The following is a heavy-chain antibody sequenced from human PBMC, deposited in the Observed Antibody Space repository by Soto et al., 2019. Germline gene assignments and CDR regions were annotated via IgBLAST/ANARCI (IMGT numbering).Heavy chain of an antibody. V-gene: IGHV3-21*02. CDR2: ISSNSGYT. CDR1: GFRFSDYS. D-gene: IGHD4-17*01. Sequence: EVQLVESVGGLVKPGESLRLSCAASGFRFSDYSMNWVRQVPGKGLEWVSSISSNSGYTLYTDSVKGRFTISRDNAKSSLYLQMSSPRDEDTAVYYCTRGSYGAYDYWGQGTLVTVSS. CDR3: TRGSYGAYDY. J-gene: IGHJ4*02.